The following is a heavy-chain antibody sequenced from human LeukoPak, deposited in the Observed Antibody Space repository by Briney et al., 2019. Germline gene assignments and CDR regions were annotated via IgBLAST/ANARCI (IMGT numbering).Heavy chain of an antibody. J-gene: IGHJ1*01. CDR2: INTDGTKT. CDR3: ARVNLDYYDSSGYYPEYFQH. Sequence: GGSLRLSCAASGFTFSNYWMYWVRQAPGKGLVWVSRINTDGTKTDYADSVKGRFTISRDNAKNSLYLQMNSLRAEDTAVYYCARVNLDYYDSSGYYPEYFQHWGQGTLVTVSS. CDR1: GFTFSNYW. V-gene: IGHV3-74*01. D-gene: IGHD3-22*01.